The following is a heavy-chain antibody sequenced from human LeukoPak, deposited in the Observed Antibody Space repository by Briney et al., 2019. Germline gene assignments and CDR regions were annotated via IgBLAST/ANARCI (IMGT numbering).Heavy chain of an antibody. Sequence: PGGSLRLSCAVSGFTFSSYSMNWVRQAPGKGLEWVSYISSSGSTIYYADSVKGRFTISRDNSKNTLYLQMNSLRAVDTAVYYCAKGPLAALGDYWGQGTLVTVSS. J-gene: IGHJ4*02. D-gene: IGHD2-15*01. V-gene: IGHV3-48*01. CDR2: ISSSGSTI. CDR1: GFTFSSYS. CDR3: AKGPLAALGDY.